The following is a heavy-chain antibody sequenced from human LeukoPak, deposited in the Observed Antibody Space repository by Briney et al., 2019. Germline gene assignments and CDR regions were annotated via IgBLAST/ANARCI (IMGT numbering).Heavy chain of an antibody. D-gene: IGHD1-26*01. J-gene: IGHJ4*02. CDR3: TRSLNSGTYSDY. Sequence: PGGSLRLSCAASGFTFSSYAMTWVRQAPGKGLDWVSALSNNGGTTWYADSVEGRFTISRDNAKNTLYLQMNSLRAEDTAVYYCTRSLNSGTYSDYWGQGTLVTVSS. CDR1: GFTFSSYA. V-gene: IGHV3-23*01. CDR2: LSNNGGTT.